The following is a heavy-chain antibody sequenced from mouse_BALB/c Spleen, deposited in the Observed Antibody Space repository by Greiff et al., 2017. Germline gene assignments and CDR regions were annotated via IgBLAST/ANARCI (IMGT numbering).Heavy chain of an antibody. Sequence: QVQLKQSGAELVRPGVSVKISCKGSGYTFTDYAMHWVKQSHAKSLEWIGVISTYYGDASYNQKFKGKATMTVDKSSSTAYMELARLTSEDSAIYYCARTEVRRGYAMDYWGQGTSVTVSS. D-gene: IGHD2-14*01. CDR2: ISTYYGDA. V-gene: IGHV1S137*01. CDR1: GYTFTDYA. CDR3: ARTEVRRGYAMDY. J-gene: IGHJ4*01.